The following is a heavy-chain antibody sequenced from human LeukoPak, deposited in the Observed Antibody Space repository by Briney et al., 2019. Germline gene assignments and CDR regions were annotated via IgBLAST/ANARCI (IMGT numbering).Heavy chain of an antibody. CDR3: AREMRDGYNYPHFDY. V-gene: IGHV4-59*01. CDR2: IYYSGST. Sequence: SETLSLTCTVSGGSISSYYWSWIRQPPGKGLEWIGYIYYSGSTNYNPSLKSRVTISVDTSKNQFSLKLSSVTAADTAVYYCAREMRDGYNYPHFDYWGQGTLFTVSS. D-gene: IGHD5-24*01. J-gene: IGHJ4*02. CDR1: GGSISSYY.